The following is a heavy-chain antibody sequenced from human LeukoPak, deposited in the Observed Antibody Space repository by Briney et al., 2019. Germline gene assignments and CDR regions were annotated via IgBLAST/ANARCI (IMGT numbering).Heavy chain of an antibody. CDR3: AREAYYYGSGSPLLYYYGMDV. CDR2: ISYDGSNK. D-gene: IGHD3-10*01. J-gene: IGHJ6*04. V-gene: IGHV3-30*04. Sequence: GGSLRLPCAASGFTFSSYAMHWVRQAPGKGLEWVTVISYDGSNKYYADSVKGRFTISRDNSKNTLYLQMNSLRAEDTAVYYCAREAYYYGSGSPLLYYYGMDVWGKGTTVTVSS. CDR1: GFTFSSYA.